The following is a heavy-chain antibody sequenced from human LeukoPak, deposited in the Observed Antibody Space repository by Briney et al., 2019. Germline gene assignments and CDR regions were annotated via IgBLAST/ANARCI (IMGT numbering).Heavy chain of an antibody. J-gene: IGHJ5*02. CDR2: ISSDGSST. Sequence: PGGSLRLSCVASGFTFSDSWMFWVRQAPGKGLVWASRISSDGSSTTYADSVKGRFTISRDNAKNTLYLQMNSLRAEDTAVYYCTRNWGSDNWFDPWGQGTLVSVST. V-gene: IGHV3-74*01. D-gene: IGHD7-27*01. CDR1: GFTFSDSW. CDR3: TRNWGSDNWFDP.